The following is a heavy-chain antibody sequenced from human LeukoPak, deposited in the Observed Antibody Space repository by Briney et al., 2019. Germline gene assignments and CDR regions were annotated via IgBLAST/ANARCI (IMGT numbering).Heavy chain of an antibody. D-gene: IGHD6-19*01. CDR2: IDPSDSYT. J-gene: IGHJ4*02. CDR1: GYSFTSYW. CDR3: ARQGSGWYPFDY. Sequence: GESLKISCKGSGYSFTSYWISWVRQMPGKGLEWMGRIDPSDSYTNYSPSFQGHVTISADKSISTAYLQWSSLKASDTAMYYCARQGSGWYPFDYWGQGTLVTVSS. V-gene: IGHV5-10-1*01.